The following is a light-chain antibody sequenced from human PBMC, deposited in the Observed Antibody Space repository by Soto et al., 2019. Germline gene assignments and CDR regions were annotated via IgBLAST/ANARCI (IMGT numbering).Light chain of an antibody. Sequence: QSALTQPASVSGSPGQSITISCTGTSSDVGGYNYVSWYQQHPGKAPKLMIFEVTNRPSGISNRFSGSRSGNTASLTISDPQPEDEDEYSCNSYTGSNTFVFGTGTKLTVL. CDR3: NSYTGSNTFV. V-gene: IGLV2-14*03. J-gene: IGLJ1*01. CDR1: SSDVGGYNY. CDR2: EVT.